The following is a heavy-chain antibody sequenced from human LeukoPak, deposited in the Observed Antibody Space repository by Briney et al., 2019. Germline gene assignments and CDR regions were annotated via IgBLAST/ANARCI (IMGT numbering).Heavy chain of an antibody. V-gene: IGHV3-30*03. CDR3: VRIGVPGLATRLHFDY. J-gene: IGHJ4*02. CDR1: GFTFRSFG. Sequence: GGSLRLSCEASGFTFRSFGIHWVRQAPGKGLEWLAVISNDGSNKYYRDSVKGRFTISRDNSQNTADLQMNSLRTEDTAVYYCVRIGVPGLATRLHFDYWGQGTVVTVSS. D-gene: IGHD2-2*01. CDR2: ISNDGSNK.